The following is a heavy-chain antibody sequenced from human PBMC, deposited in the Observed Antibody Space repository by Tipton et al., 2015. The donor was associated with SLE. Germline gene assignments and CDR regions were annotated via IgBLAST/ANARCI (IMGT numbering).Heavy chain of an antibody. CDR1: GGSISSHY. J-gene: IGHJ3*02. CDR3: ARSGQRGSHSVRAFDI. V-gene: IGHV4-59*11. Sequence: TLSLTCTVSGGSISSHYWSWIRQPPGKGLEWIGYIYYSGSTNYNPSLKSRVTISVDTSKNQFSLKLSSVTAADTAVYYCARSGQRGSHSVRAFDIWGQGTMVTVSS. D-gene: IGHD1-26*01. CDR2: IYYSGST.